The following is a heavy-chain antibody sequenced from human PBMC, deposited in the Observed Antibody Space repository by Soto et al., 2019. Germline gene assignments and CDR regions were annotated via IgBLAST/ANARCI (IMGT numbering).Heavy chain of an antibody. CDR1: GGSISSGGYS. J-gene: IGHJ3*02. Sequence: SETLSLTCAVSGGSISSGGYSWSWIRQPPGKGLEWIGYIYHSGSTYYNPSLKSRVTISVDRSKNQFSLKLSSVTAADTAVYYCARAGFYCSGGGCYADVFDIWGKGTMVTVS. V-gene: IGHV4-30-2*01. CDR3: ARAGFYCSGGGCYADVFDI. CDR2: IYHSGST. D-gene: IGHD2-15*01.